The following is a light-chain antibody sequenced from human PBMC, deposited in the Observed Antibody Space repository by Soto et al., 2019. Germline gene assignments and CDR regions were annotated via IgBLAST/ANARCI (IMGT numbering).Light chain of an antibody. CDR3: QQYNNWPFS. CDR1: QGVTTN. J-gene: IGKJ5*01. Sequence: MTQSPAALSVSPGERATLSCMAGQGVTTNFAWYQQKSGQSPRLLIYDVSIRATGVPARFSGTGSETDFTLTISGLQSEDSAVYFCQQYNNWPFSFGQGTRLEIK. CDR2: DVS. V-gene: IGKV3-15*01.